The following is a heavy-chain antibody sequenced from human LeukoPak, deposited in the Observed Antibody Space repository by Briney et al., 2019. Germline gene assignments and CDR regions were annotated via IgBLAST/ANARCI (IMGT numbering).Heavy chain of an antibody. CDR1: GLTFSSYG. CDR2: ISYDGSNK. Sequence: GGSLRLSCAASGLTFSSYGMHWVRQAPGKGLEWVAVISYDGSNKYYADSVKGRFTISRDNSKNTLYLQMNSLRAEDTAVYYCAKASSAGYSYGKDYWGQGTLVTVSS. V-gene: IGHV3-30*18. CDR3: AKASSAGYSYGKDY. D-gene: IGHD5-18*01. J-gene: IGHJ4*02.